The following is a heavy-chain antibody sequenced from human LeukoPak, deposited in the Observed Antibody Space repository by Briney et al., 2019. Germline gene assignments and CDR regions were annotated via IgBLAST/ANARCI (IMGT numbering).Heavy chain of an antibody. D-gene: IGHD5-24*01. CDR2: IHDSGST. J-gene: IGHJ2*01. CDR1: GGAISSYY. V-gene: IGHV4-59*08. Sequence: SETLSLTCTVSGGAISSYYWSWIRQPPGKGPEWIAYIHDSGSTNYNPSLKSRVTISVDTSKKQFSLKLTSVTAADTAVYYCARQTNGYNNLLFDLWGRGTLVTVSS. CDR3: ARQTNGYNNLLFDL.